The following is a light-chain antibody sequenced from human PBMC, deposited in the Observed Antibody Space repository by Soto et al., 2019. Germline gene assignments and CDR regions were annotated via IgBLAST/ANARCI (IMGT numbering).Light chain of an antibody. CDR2: NNN. CDR1: SSNIGSNT. V-gene: IGLV1-44*01. J-gene: IGLJ1*01. Sequence: QSVLTQPPSASGTPGQRVTISCSGSSSNIGSNTVNWYQQLPGTAPKLLNYNNNRRPSGVPDRFSGSKSGTSASLAISGLQSEDEADYYCAAWDDSLNGLYVFGTGTKVTVL. CDR3: AAWDDSLNGLYV.